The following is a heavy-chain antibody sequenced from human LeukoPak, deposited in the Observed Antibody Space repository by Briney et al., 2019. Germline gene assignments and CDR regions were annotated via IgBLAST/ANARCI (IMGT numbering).Heavy chain of an antibody. CDR2: INYSGTT. Sequence: TLSLTRTVSGDSISSGDYYWSWARPHPGKGLEWIGYINYSGTTYYNPSLTSRVTISVDTSKNQFSLKLSSVTAADTAVYYCARTYCRGGTCYSWDYWGQGTLVTVSS. CDR3: ARTYCRGGTCYSWDY. CDR1: GDSISSGDYY. D-gene: IGHD2-15*01. V-gene: IGHV4-31*03. J-gene: IGHJ4*02.